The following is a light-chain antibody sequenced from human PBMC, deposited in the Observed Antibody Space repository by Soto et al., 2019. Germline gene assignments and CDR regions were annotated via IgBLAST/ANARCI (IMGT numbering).Light chain of an antibody. CDR2: AAS. CDR1: QGISSS. J-gene: IGKJ4*01. CDR3: EQVNSYPLT. V-gene: IGKV1-9*01. Sequence: DIQLTQSPSFLSASVGDRVTITCRARQGISSSLAWYQQKPGKAPNLLIYAASTLQTGVPTRFSGSGSGTEFTLTISSLQPEDFASYYCEQVNSYPLTFGGGTKVEIK.